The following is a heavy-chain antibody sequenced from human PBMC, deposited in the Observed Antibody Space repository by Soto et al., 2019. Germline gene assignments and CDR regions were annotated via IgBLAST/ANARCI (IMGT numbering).Heavy chain of an antibody. V-gene: IGHV3-48*01. CDR1: GFTFSRYG. CDR2: ISPGTTTI. D-gene: IGHD5-12*01. J-gene: IGHJ4*02. CDR3: HGYGY. Sequence: GGSLRLSCAASGFTFSRYGMNWVRQAPGKGLEWVSYISPGTTTIYYADSVKGRFTISRDNSKNTLYLQMNSLRAEDTAVYYCHGYGYWGQGTLVTVSS.